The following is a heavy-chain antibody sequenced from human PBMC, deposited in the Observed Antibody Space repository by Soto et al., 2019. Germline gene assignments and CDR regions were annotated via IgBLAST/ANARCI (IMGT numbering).Heavy chain of an antibody. CDR2: INPNSGDT. D-gene: IGHD1-26*01. V-gene: IGHV1-2*02. Sequence: ASVKVSCKASGYTFTGYYMHWVRQAPGQGLEWMGWINPNSGDTDYAQKFQGRVTMSGDTSIITAYMELSRLRYDDTAVYYCARGWNIVAAVTNNWFDPWGQGTLVTVSS. J-gene: IGHJ5*02. CDR1: GYTFTGYY. CDR3: ARGWNIVAAVTNNWFDP.